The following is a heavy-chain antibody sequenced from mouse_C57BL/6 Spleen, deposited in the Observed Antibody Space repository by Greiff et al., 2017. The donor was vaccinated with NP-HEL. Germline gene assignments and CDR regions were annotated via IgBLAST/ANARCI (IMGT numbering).Heavy chain of an antibody. D-gene: IGHD2-2*01. CDR3: AKAVKAEGNFDG. CDR1: GYTFTNYW. J-gene: IGHJ2*01. CDR2: IYPGGGYT. Sequence: QVQLQQSGAELVRPGTSVKMSCKASGYTFTNYWIGWAKQRPGHGLEWIGDIYPGGGYTNYNEKFKGKATLTADKSSSTAYMQLSSLTSEDYGIEYCAKAVKAEGNFDGWGTGTTLTVSS. V-gene: IGHV1-63*01.